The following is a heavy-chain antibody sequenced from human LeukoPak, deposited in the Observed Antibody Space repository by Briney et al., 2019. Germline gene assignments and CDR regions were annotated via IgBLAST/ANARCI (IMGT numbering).Heavy chain of an antibody. CDR1: GFTFSSYA. J-gene: IGHJ3*02. CDR2: ISYDGSNK. CDR3: ARVGGSGSYDELRAFDI. V-gene: IGHV3-30-3*01. Sequence: PGGSLRLSCAASGFTFSSYAMHWVRQAPGKGLEWVAVISYDGSNKYYADSVKGRFTISRDNSKNTLYLQMNSLRAEDTAVYYCARVGGSGSYDELRAFDIWGQGTMVTVSS. D-gene: IGHD3-10*01.